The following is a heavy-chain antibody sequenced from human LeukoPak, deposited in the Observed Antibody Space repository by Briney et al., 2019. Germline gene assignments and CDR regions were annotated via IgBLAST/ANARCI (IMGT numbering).Heavy chain of an antibody. Sequence: PGGSLRLSCAASGFTFSSYGMHWVRQAPGKGLEWVAVIWYDGSNKYYADSVKGRFTISRDNSKNTLYLQMNSLRAEDTAVYYCARAPWSGYYSDAFDIWGQGTMVTVSS. CDR2: IWYDGSNK. V-gene: IGHV3-33*01. J-gene: IGHJ3*02. CDR3: ARAPWSGYYSDAFDI. D-gene: IGHD3-3*01. CDR1: GFTFSSYG.